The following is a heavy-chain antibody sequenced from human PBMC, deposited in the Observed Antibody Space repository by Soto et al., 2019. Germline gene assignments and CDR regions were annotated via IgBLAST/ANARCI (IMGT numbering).Heavy chain of an antibody. CDR3: ASHTRRDGYNFDS. Sequence: QLQLQESGPGLVKPSETLSLTCTVSGGSISSSSYYWGWIRQPPGKGLEWIGSIYYSGSTYYNPSLKSRVTITVDTSKHQFSLRLSSVTAADTAVYYCASHTRRDGYNFDSWGQGTLVTVSS. D-gene: IGHD5-12*01. CDR2: IYYSGST. V-gene: IGHV4-39*01. CDR1: GGSISSSSYY. J-gene: IGHJ4*02.